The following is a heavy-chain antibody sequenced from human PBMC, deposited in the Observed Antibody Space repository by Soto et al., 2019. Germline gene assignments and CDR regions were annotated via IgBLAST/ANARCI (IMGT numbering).Heavy chain of an antibody. CDR2: IYHSGRT. Sequence: PSETLSLTCTVSGGSISNGYYYWSWVRQNPGKGLEWIGHIYHSGRTYYNPSLKSRVTISVDTSKNQFSLNLSSVTAADTAVYYCARWVEVSLDYFDSWGQGTPVTFSS. CDR1: GGSISNGYYY. V-gene: IGHV4-31*03. D-gene: IGHD2-15*01. CDR3: ARWVEVSLDYFDS. J-gene: IGHJ4*02.